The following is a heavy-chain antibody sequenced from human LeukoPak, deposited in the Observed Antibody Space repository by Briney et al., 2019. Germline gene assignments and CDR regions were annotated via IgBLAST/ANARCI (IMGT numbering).Heavy chain of an antibody. V-gene: IGHV4-34*01. J-gene: IGHJ4*02. CDR2: INHSGST. CDR3: ARRAYYYDSSGYYLH. CDR1: GGSFSGYY. Sequence: SETLSLTCAVYGGSFSGYYWSWIRQPPGKGLEWIGEINHSGSTNYNPSLKSRVTISVDTSKKQFSLKLSSVTAADTAVYYCARRAYYYDSSGYYLHWGQGTLVTVSS. D-gene: IGHD3-22*01.